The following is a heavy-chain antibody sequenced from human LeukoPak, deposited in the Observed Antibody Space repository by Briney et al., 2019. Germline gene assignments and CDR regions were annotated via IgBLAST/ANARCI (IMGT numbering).Heavy chain of an antibody. CDR2: FKTKYHQV. Sequence: PGGSLRLSCIASGFTFSDYAMNWVRQAPGKGLEWVSTFKTKYHQVYYAESVRGRFTISTDNPRNTVFLQMNSLRADDTALYYCARSVPDYTRFDYWGQGALVTVSS. V-gene: IGHV3-23*05. J-gene: IGHJ4*02. CDR3: ARSVPDYTRFDY. D-gene: IGHD4-11*01. CDR1: GFTFSDYA.